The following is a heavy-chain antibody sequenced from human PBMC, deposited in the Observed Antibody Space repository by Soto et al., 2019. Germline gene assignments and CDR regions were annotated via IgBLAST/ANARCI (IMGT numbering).Heavy chain of an antibody. J-gene: IGHJ4*02. CDR2: INAGNGNT. CDR1: GYTITSNA. D-gene: IGHD2-21*01. Sequence: ASVKASCTASGYTITSNAMHWVRQAPGQRLEWMGWINAGNGNTKYLQKFQGRVTITRDTSASTAYMELSSLRSEDTAVYYCARGGEPIDYWGQGTLVTVSS. V-gene: IGHV1-3*01. CDR3: ARGGEPIDY.